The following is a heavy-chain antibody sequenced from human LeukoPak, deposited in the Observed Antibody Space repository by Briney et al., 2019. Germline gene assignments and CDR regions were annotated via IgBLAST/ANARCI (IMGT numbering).Heavy chain of an antibody. V-gene: IGHV3-21*01. CDR3: ARDWGGYCSSTSCYSHMDV. CDR1: GFTFSTYS. CDR2: IISSSAYI. Sequence: PGGSLRLSCAASGFTFSTYSMNWVRQAPGKGLEWVSSIISSSAYIFYADSVKGRFTISRDNAKNSLYLQMNSLRAEDTAVYYCARDWGGYCSSTSCYSHMDVWGKGTTDTVSS. D-gene: IGHD2-2*01. J-gene: IGHJ6*03.